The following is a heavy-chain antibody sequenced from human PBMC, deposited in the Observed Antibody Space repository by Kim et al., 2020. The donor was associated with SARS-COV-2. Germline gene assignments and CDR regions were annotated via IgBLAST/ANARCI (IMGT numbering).Heavy chain of an antibody. D-gene: IGHD4-17*01. J-gene: IGHJ2*01. CDR1: GDTFTSYD. CDR2: MNPNSGNT. Sequence: ASVKVSCKAVGDTFTSYDTNWVRQATGQGLECMGWMNPNSGNTGYAQKFQGRVTMTRNTSISTAYMELSSLRSEDTAVYYCARLIKNTVTTSWYFDLWGRGTLVTVSS. CDR3: ARLIKNTVTTSWYFDL. V-gene: IGHV1-8*01.